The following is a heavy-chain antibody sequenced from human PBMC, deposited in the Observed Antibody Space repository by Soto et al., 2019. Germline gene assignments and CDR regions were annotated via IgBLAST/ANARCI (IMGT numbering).Heavy chain of an antibody. J-gene: IGHJ6*02. CDR3: ATRSCGNPREGCWYYGMDV. Sequence: QVQLVQSGAEVKKPGSSVKVSCKASGGTFSTYAISWLRQAPGQGLEWMGGIIPIFGTANYAQKFQGRVTITAEESTSTADMELSSLRSEDTAVYYCATRSCGNPREGCWYYGMDVWGQGTTVTVSS. V-gene: IGHV1-69*01. CDR2: IIPIFGTA. CDR1: GGTFSTYA. D-gene: IGHD2-15*01.